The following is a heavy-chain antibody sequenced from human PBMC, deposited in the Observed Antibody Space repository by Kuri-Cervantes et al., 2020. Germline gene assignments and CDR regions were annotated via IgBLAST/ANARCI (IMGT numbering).Heavy chain of an antibody. CDR2: ISGSGGST. D-gene: IGHD2-21*01. V-gene: IGHV3-23*01. J-gene: IGHJ2*01. CDR3: AREIPRYFDL. CDR1: GFTYSDHS. Sequence: GGSLRLSCGASGFTYSDHSMNWVRQAPGKGLEWVSAISGSGGSTYYADSVKGRFTISRDNSKNTLYLQMNSLRAEDTAVYYCAREIPRYFDLWGRGTLVTVSS.